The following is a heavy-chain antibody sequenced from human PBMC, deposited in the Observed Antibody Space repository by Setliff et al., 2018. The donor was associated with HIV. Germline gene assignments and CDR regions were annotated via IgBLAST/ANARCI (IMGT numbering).Heavy chain of an antibody. J-gene: IGHJ4*02. D-gene: IGHD1-26*01. V-gene: IGHV1-58*01. CDR2: IVVGSGNT. CDR3: ARTPARKGRGVYYFDY. Sequence: SVKVSCKASGDTFTNSYLHWVRQARGQRLEWIGWIVVGSGNTNYAQKFQERVTITRDMSTSTAYMELSSLRSDDTAVYYCARTPARKGRGVYYFDYWGQGTLVTVSS. CDR1: GDTFTNSY.